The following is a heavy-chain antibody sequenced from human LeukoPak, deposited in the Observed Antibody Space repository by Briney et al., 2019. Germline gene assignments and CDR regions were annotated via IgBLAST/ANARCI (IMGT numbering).Heavy chain of an antibody. J-gene: IGHJ4*02. Sequence: GGSLRLSCAASGFTFSDYYMTWIRQAPGKGLEWVSHISSSGSTIYYADSVKGRFTISRDNAKNSLYLQMNSLRAEDTAVYYCARDLYSGSYYDYWGQGTLVTVSS. V-gene: IGHV3-11*01. CDR3: ARDLYSGSYYDY. D-gene: IGHD1-26*01. CDR2: ISSSGSTI. CDR1: GFTFSDYY.